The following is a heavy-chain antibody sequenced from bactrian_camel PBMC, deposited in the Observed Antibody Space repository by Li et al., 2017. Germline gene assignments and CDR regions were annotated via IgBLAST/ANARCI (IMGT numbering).Heavy chain of an antibody. D-gene: IGHD8*01. CDR1: TTPTPGYC. CDR2: FHSQGRT. V-gene: IGHV3S9*01. Sequence: HVQLVESGGGSVQPGGSLTLSCTISTTPTPGYCVGWFRQGPGQGREGIAGFHSQGRTRYTDAVKGRFTISQDSAKFTVYLQMNDLKPEDTAMYHCKTDPARGNWQNVCKKSYWGQGTQVTVS. J-gene: IGHJ4*01. CDR3: KTDPARGNWQNVCKKSY.